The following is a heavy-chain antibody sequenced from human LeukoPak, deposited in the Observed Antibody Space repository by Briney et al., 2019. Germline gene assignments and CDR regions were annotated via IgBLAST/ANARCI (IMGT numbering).Heavy chain of an antibody. D-gene: IGHD3-22*01. J-gene: IGHJ4*02. V-gene: IGHV3-53*01. CDR2: IYSGGST. CDR3: ARAGGGYYSPFDY. CDR1: GFTFSTYS. Sequence: PGGSLRLSCAASGFTFSTYSMNWVRQAPGKGLEWVSVIYSGGSTYYADSVKGRFTISRDNSKNTLYLQMNSLRAEDTAVYYCARAGGGYYSPFDYWGQGTLVTVSS.